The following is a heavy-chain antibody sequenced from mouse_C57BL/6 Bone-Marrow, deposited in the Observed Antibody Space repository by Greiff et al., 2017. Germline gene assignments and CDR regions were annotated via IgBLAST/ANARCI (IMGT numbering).Heavy chain of an antibody. CDR2: IYPRSGNT. V-gene: IGHV1-81*01. CDR1: GYTFTSYG. J-gene: IGHJ2*01. Sequence: VKLMESGAELARPGASVKLSCKASGYTFTSYGISWVKQRTGQGLEWIGEIYPRSGNTYYNEKFKGKATLTADKSSSTAYMEIRSLTSEDSAVYFCARSVITTVVAHFDYWGQGTTLTVSS. CDR3: ARSVITTVVAHFDY. D-gene: IGHD1-1*01.